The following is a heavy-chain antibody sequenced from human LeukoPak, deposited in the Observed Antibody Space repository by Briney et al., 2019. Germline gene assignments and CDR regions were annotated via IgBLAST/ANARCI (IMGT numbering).Heavy chain of an antibody. V-gene: IGHV4-59*01. CDR2: IYYSGST. CDR3: ARDYMVRGVPQASFDP. Sequence: SETLSLTCTVSGGSISSYYWSWIRQPPGKGLEWLGYIYYSGSTNYNPSLKSRVTISVDTSKNQFSLKLSSVTAADTAVYYCARDYMVRGVPQASFDPWGQGTLVTVS. D-gene: IGHD3-10*01. J-gene: IGHJ5*02. CDR1: GGSISSYY.